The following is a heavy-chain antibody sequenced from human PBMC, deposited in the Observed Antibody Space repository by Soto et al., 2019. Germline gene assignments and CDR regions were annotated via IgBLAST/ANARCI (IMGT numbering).Heavy chain of an antibody. D-gene: IGHD3-10*01. J-gene: IGHJ4*02. V-gene: IGHV2-70*20. CDR3: VRGEVPSTMVMFFDY. Sequence: SGPTLVNPTQTLTLTCSFSGFSLTTLGMSVSWVRQPPGKALEWLALINWEDDKYYRPSLETRLTISKDTSTNRVLLTMTKLDPADTATYYCVRGEVPSTMVMFFDYWGQGALATVSS. CDR2: INWEDDK. CDR1: GFSLTTLGMS.